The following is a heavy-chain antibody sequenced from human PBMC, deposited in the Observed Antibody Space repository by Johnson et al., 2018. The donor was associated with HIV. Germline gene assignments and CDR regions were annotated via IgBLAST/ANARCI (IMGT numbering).Heavy chain of an antibody. Sequence: VQLVESGGGLVQPWGSLRLSCAASGFALSNYWMNWVRQAPGKGLEWVANIKKDGSEKYYVASVKGRFTISRDNAKNSLYLQLNSLRADDTAVYFCARDRFGDSDAFDIWGQGTMVTVSS. V-gene: IGHV3-7*01. CDR1: GFALSNYW. CDR2: IKKDGSEK. CDR3: ARDRFGDSDAFDI. J-gene: IGHJ3*02. D-gene: IGHD4-17*01.